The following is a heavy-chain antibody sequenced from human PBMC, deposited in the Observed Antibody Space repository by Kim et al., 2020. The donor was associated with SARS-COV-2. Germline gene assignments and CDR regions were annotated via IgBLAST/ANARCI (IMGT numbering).Heavy chain of an antibody. J-gene: IGHJ3*02. CDR3: VRDRMGGAFDM. CDR2: ITKSSTTI. V-gene: IGHV3-48*02. Sequence: GGSLRLSCATSGFTFSAYYMNWVRQAPGKGLEWLSFITKSSTTIYYADSVEGRCTISRDNAKNSLFLQRNSLRDEDTALYYCVRDRMGGAFDMWGQGTMVTVSS. D-gene: IGHD3-16*01. CDR1: GFTFSAYY.